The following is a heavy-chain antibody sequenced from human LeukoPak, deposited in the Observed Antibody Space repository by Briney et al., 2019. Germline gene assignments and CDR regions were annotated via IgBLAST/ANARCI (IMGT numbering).Heavy chain of an antibody. V-gene: IGHV5-51*01. CDR3: ARLPGIVGAITRGGWFDP. CDR2: IYPGDSDT. J-gene: IGHJ5*02. CDR1: GYSFTSYW. Sequence: GESLKISCKGSGYSFTSYWIGWVRPMPGKGLEWMGIIYPGDSDTRYSPSFQGQVTISADKSISTAYLQWSSLKASDTAMYYCARLPGIVGAITRGGWFDPWGQGTLVTVSS. D-gene: IGHD1-26*01.